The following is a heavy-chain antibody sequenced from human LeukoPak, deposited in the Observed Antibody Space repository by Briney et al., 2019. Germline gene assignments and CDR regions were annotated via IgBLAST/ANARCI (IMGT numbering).Heavy chain of an antibody. CDR1: GGSISSYY. D-gene: IGHD1-1*01. CDR2: IYYSGST. J-gene: IGHJ6*03. CDR3: SRGALERRNYYYYMDV. Sequence: SETLSLTCTVSGGSISSYYWSWIRQPPGKGLECIGYIYYSGSTNYNPSLKSRVTISVDTSKNQFSLKLSSVTAADTAVYYCSRGALERRNYYYYMDVWGKGTTVTVSS. V-gene: IGHV4-59*01.